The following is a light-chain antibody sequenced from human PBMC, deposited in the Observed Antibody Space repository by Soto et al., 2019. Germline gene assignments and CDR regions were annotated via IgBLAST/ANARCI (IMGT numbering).Light chain of an antibody. Sequence: QSALTQPASLSGSPWQSLTISCTGNSNYVGGYNAVSWYQQHPGRAPKLMIYDVSNRPSGISNRFSGSKSGSTASLTISGLQAEDDADYYCSSYTRSGVYVFGAGTKVTVL. CDR2: DVS. J-gene: IGLJ1*01. CDR3: SSYTRSGVYV. V-gene: IGLV2-14*01. CDR1: SNYVGGYNA.